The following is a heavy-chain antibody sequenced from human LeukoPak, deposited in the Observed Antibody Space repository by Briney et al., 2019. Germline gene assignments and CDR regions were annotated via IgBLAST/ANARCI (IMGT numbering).Heavy chain of an antibody. CDR1: GFTFSSYA. CDR2: ISGSGGST. V-gene: IGHV3-23*01. D-gene: IGHD3-10*01. Sequence: GGSLRLSCAASGFTFSSYAMSWVRQAPGRGLEWVSAISGSGGSTYYADSVKGRFTISRDNSKNTLYLQMNSLRAEDTAVYYCAKDLSPSGRLEGDWSDPWGQGTLVTVSS. CDR3: AKDLSPSGRLEGDWSDP. J-gene: IGHJ5*02.